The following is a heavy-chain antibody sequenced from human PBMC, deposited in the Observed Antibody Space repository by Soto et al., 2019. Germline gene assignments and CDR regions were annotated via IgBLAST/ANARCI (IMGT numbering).Heavy chain of an antibody. CDR2: ISYDGSNK. Sequence: QVQLVESGGGVVQPGRSLRLSCAASGFTFSSYGMHWVRQAPGKGLEWVAVISYDGSNKYYADSVKGRFTISRDNSKNTLYLQMNSLRAEDTAVYYCAKDARDYDFWSGPDYWGQGTLVTVSS. D-gene: IGHD3-3*01. CDR1: GFTFSSYG. CDR3: AKDARDYDFWSGPDY. V-gene: IGHV3-30*18. J-gene: IGHJ4*02.